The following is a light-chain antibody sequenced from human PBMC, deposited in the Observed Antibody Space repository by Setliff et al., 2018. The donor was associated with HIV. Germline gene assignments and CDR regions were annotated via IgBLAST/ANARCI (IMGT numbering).Light chain of an antibody. Sequence: QSALTQPPSASGTPGQRVTISCSGSSSNIGSTYVYWYQQLPGTAPKLLIYRNDQRPSGVPDRFSGSKSGTSASLAISGLRSEDEADYYCAAWDDSLSGLYVFGAGTTVTVL. CDR1: SSNIGSTY. CDR3: AAWDDSLSGLYV. V-gene: IGLV1-47*01. J-gene: IGLJ1*01. CDR2: RND.